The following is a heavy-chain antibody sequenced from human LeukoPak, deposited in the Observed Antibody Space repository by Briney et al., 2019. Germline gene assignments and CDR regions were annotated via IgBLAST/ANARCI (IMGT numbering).Heavy chain of an antibody. J-gene: IGHJ4*02. Sequence: GASVKVSCKAFGYTFTSNYMHWVRQAPGQGPEWMGVISPSGGSTTYAQKFQGRVTLNRDMSTSTDYLELSSLRSEDTAVYYCARDGTYCGGDCYSSPFDYWGQGTLVTVSS. CDR1: GYTFTSNY. CDR2: ISPSGGST. V-gene: IGHV1-46*01. CDR3: ARDGTYCGGDCYSSPFDY. D-gene: IGHD2-21*02.